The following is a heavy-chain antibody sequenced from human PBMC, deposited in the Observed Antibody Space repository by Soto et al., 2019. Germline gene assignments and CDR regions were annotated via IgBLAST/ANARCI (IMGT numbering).Heavy chain of an antibody. V-gene: IGHV3-23*01. D-gene: IGHD1-7*01. CDR1: GFTFSSYA. CDR2: ISGSGGST. CDR3: AKKGGIGLELLLSAALRYYGMDV. Sequence: EVQLLESGGGLVQPGGSLRLSCAASGFTFSSYAMSWVRQAPGKGLEWVSAISGSGGSTYYADSVKGRFTISRDNSKNTLYLQMNSLRAEDTAVYYCAKKGGIGLELLLSAALRYYGMDVWGQGTTVTVSS. J-gene: IGHJ6*02.